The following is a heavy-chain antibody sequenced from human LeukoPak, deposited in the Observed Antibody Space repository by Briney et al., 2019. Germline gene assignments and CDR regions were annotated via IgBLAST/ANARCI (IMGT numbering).Heavy chain of an antibody. J-gene: IGHJ5*02. CDR3: ARDQTWFDP. Sequence: GGSLRVSCAASGFTFSRFLMTWVRQAPGKGLEWVANINQEGSGKYYVDSVKGRFTISRDNAKNSLYLQMNSLRAEDTAMYYCARDQTWFDPCGQGTLVTVSS. CDR1: GFTFSRFL. V-gene: IGHV3-7*05. CDR2: INQEGSGK.